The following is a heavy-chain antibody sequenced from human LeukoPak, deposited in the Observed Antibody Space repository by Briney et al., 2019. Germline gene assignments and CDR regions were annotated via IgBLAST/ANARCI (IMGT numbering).Heavy chain of an antibody. D-gene: IGHD1-26*01. CDR2: ISAYNGNT. CDR1: GYTFTSYG. V-gene: IGHV1-18*01. J-gene: IGHJ4*02. CDR3: ARVPGIVGGIVDY. Sequence: ASVKVSCKASGYTFTSYGISWVRQAPGQGLEWMGWISAYNGNTNYAQKLQGRVTMTTDTSTSTGYMELRSLRSADTAVYYCARVPGIVGGIVDYWGQGTLVTVSS.